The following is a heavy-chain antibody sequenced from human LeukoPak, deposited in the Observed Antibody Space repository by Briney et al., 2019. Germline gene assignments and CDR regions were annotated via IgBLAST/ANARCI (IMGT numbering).Heavy chain of an antibody. CDR1: GYSFTTYW. D-gene: IGHD4-17*01. Sequence: RGESLKISCKGSGYSFTTYWIAWVRLMPGKGLEWKGIIYPGDSDTRYSPSFQGQVTISADKSISTAYLQWSSLKASDTAMFYCARYYGDRFYFDYWGQGTLVTVSS. V-gene: IGHV5-51*01. J-gene: IGHJ4*02. CDR3: ARYYGDRFYFDY. CDR2: IYPGDSDT.